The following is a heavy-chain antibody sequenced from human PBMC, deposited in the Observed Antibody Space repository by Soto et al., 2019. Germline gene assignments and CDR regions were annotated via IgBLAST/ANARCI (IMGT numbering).Heavy chain of an antibody. CDR3: VRDGWGYYGDVV. D-gene: IGHD1-26*01. CDR1: GFTFSSHW. V-gene: IGHV3-74*01. Sequence: GGPLRLSCAASGFTFSSHWMHWVRQGSGKGLVWVSRINTDASTTNYADSVRGRFTISRDNAKDTVFLQMNSLTAEDTAVYYCVRDGWGYYGDVVWGQGTTVTVSS. CDR2: INTDASTT. J-gene: IGHJ6*02.